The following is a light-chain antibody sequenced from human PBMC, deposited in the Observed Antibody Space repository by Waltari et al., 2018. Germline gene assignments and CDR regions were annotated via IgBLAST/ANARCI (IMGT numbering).Light chain of an antibody. CDR2: GAS. CDR1: QTVRTTY. J-gene: IGKJ4*01. V-gene: IGKV3-20*01. Sequence: EIVLPQSPGTLSLSPGERATLSCRASQTVRTTYLAWDQQKPGQAPTLLIYGASSRATGIPDRFSGSGSGTDFSLTISSLEPEDFAVYYCQQYDISPLTVGGGTKVEIK. CDR3: QQYDISPLT.